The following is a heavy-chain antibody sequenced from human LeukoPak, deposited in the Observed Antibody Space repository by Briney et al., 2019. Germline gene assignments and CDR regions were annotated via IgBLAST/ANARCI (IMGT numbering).Heavy chain of an antibody. V-gene: IGHV5-51*01. CDR3: ARPRLIVGADDAFDI. CDR2: IYPGDSDT. Sequence: GESLKISCKGSGYSFTSYWIGWVRQMPGRGLEWMGIIYPGDSDTRYSPSFQGQVTISADKSTSTAYLQWSSLKASDTAMYYCARPRLIVGADDAFDIWGQGTMVTASS. D-gene: IGHD1-26*01. J-gene: IGHJ3*02. CDR1: GYSFTSYW.